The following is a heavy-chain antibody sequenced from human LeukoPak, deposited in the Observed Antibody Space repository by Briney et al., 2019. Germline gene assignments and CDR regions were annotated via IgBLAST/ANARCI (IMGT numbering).Heavy chain of an antibody. CDR1: RFTFSSYS. CDR2: ISSSGSYI. D-gene: IGHD3-9*01. J-gene: IGHJ3*02. V-gene: IGHV3-21*01. CDR3: GRGGQYDILTGITVAFDI. Sequence: PGGSLRLSCAASRFTFSSYSMNWVRQAPGKGLEWVSSISSSGSYIYYADSVKGRFTISRDNAKNSLYLQMNSLRAEDTAVYYCGRGGQYDILTGITVAFDIWGQGTMVTVSS.